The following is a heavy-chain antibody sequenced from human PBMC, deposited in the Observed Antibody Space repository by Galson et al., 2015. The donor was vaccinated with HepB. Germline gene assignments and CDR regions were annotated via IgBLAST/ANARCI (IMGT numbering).Heavy chain of an antibody. CDR3: AKDRYYDSSGYSYFDY. CDR1: GFTFSSYG. J-gene: IGHJ4*02. D-gene: IGHD3-22*01. V-gene: IGHV3-30*02. CDR2: IRYDGSNK. Sequence: SLRLSCAASGFTFSSYGMHWVRQAPGKGLEWVAFIRYDGSNKYYADSVKGRFTISRDNSKNTLYLQMNSLRAEDTAVYYCAKDRYYDSSGYSYFDYWGQGTLVTVSS.